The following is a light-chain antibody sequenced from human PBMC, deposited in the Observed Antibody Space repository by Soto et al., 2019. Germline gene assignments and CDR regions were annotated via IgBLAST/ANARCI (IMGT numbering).Light chain of an antibody. J-gene: IGKJ2*01. Sequence: EIVLTQSPATLSLSPGERATLSCRASQSVSSYLAWYQQKPGQAPRLLIYDASNRATGIPARFSGSGSGTDCTLTISSLEPEDFALYYSQQRSNWPPYTFGQGTKLEIK. CDR2: DAS. CDR3: QQRSNWPPYT. CDR1: QSVSSY. V-gene: IGKV3-11*01.